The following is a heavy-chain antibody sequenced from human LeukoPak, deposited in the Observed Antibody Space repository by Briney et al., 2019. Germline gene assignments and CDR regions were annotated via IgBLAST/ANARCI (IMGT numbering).Heavy chain of an antibody. CDR2: TYYRSTWYN. J-gene: IGHJ5*02. V-gene: IGHV6-1*01. CDR1: GDNVSSNSVT. Sequence: SQTLSLTCAISGDNVSSNSVTWNWIRQSPSRGLEWLGRTYYRSTWYNDYAVSVRGRITVNPDTSKNQFSLHLNSVTPEDTAVYYCARRLTQYDCFDPWGQGILVTVSS. CDR3: ARRLTQYDCFDP. D-gene: IGHD2-2*01.